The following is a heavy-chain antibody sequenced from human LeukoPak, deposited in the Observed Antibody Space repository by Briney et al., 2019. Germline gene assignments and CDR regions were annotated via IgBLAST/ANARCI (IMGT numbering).Heavy chain of an antibody. CDR1: GGSFSGYY. V-gene: IGHV4-34*01. J-gene: IGHJ6*03. Sequence: SGTLSLTCAVYGGSFSGYYWSWIRQPPGKGLEWIGEINHSGSTNYNPSLKSRVTISVDTSKNQFSLKLSSVTAADTAVYYCARGPKAARPLRYYYYYMDVWGKGTTVTVSS. CDR3: ARGPKAARPLRYYYYYMDV. CDR2: INHSGST. D-gene: IGHD6-6*01.